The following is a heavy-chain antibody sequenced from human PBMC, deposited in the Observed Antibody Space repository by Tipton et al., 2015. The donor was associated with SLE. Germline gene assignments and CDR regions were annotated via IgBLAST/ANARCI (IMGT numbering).Heavy chain of an antibody. CDR1: GGSISSGGYY. J-gene: IGHJ4*02. D-gene: IGHD3-10*01. CDR2: IYYTGSEST. Sequence: TLSLTCSVSGGSISSGGYYWTWIRQFPGKGLEWIGYIYYTGSESTYYNPSLKSRVSMSVDSSKNQFSLNLRSVTAADTAVYYCARYTSYYGSGKPIDYWGQGTLVTVSS. V-gene: IGHV4-31*03. CDR3: ARYTSYYGSGKPIDY.